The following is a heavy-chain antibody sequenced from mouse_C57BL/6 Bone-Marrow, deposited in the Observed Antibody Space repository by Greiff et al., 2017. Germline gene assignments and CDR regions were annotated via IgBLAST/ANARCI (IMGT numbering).Heavy chain of an antibody. Sequence: VQLQQSGAELARPGASVKLSCQASGYTFTSYGISWVTQRTGQGLAWIGEIYPRSGNTYYNEQFKGKATLTADISSSTAYMGLRSLTSEDSAVYFCSRPNFFAYWGQGTLVTVSA. J-gene: IGHJ3*01. CDR2: IYPRSGNT. D-gene: IGHD4-1*01. CDR3: SRPNFFAY. CDR1: GYTFTSYG. V-gene: IGHV1-81*01.